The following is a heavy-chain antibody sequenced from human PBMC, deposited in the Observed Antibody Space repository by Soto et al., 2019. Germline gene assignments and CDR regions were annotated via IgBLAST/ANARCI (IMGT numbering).Heavy chain of an antibody. CDR1: GFTFSSYG. CDR2: ISYDGSNK. Sequence: QVQLVESGGGVVQPGRSLRLSCAASGFTFSSYGMHWVRQAPGKGLEWVAVISYDGSNKHYADSVKGRFTISRDNSKNTLYLQMNSLRAEDTAVYYCAKELRLGELSPPAVDYWGQGTLVTVSS. V-gene: IGHV3-30*18. D-gene: IGHD3-16*02. CDR3: AKELRLGELSPPAVDY. J-gene: IGHJ4*02.